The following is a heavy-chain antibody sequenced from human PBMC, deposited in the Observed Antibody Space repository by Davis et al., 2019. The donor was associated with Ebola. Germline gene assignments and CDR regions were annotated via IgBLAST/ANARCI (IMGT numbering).Heavy chain of an antibody. CDR3: ARVGITMVQGVMDYYYYYSMDV. CDR1: GCPSSSISYS. CDR2: IYYSVSI. V-gene: IGHV4-39*07. J-gene: IGHJ6*02. Sequence: SGPLSLPFPLPGCPSSSISYSWCWMRQPPGTGLELFGSIYYSVSIYYNPSLKSRVTISLDKSKHQFSLKLSSVAAADTAVYYCARVGITMVQGVMDYYYYYSMDVWGQGTTVTVSS. D-gene: IGHD3-10*01.